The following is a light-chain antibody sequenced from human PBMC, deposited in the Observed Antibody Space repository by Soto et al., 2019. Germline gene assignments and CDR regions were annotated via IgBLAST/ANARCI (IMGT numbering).Light chain of an antibody. CDR2: NTS. V-gene: IGKV3-11*01. CDR3: QVRNDSSPFKYT. J-gene: IGKJ2*01. CDR1: QSVDSF. Sequence: EIVLTQSPASLSLSPGERATLSCRASQSVDSFLAWYQQKPGRTPRLLIYNTSNRATGIPARFSGSGSGQAVTLTISRLDLEDFAVYDCQVRNDSSPFKYTFGQGTKLEVK.